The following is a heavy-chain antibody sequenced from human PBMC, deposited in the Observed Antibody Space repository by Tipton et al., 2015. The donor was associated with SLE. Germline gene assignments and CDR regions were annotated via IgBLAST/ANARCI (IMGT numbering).Heavy chain of an antibody. CDR2: VSSGGNT. V-gene: IGHV3-66*02. CDR1: GSTVRGNY. J-gene: IGHJ1*01. D-gene: IGHD6-19*01. CDR3: ARVWQWLEFRD. Sequence: SLRLSCTVSGSTVRGNYVSWVRQAPGKGLEWVSVVSSGGNTDYADSVKGRFTISRDNSKNTVYLQMNSLRAEDTAVYFCARVWQWLEFRDWGQGTLVTVSS.